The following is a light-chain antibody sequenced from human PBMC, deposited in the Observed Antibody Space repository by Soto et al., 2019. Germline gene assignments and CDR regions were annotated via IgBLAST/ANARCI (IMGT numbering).Light chain of an antibody. V-gene: IGKV3D-20*01. J-gene: IGKJ2*01. CDR2: DAS. Sequence: EIVLTQSPATLSLSPGERATLSCGASQSVSSTYLAWYQQKPGLAPRLLIYDASSRATGIPDRFSGSVSVTDFTLTISRLEPEDIALYYCQQYGSSPFTFGHGTKLEIK. CDR1: QSVSSTY. CDR3: QQYGSSPFT.